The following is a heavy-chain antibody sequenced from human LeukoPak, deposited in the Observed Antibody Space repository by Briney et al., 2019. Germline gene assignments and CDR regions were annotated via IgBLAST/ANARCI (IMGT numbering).Heavy chain of an antibody. CDR2: IYYSGST. CDR1: GGSISNYY. J-gene: IGHJ4*02. V-gene: IGHV4-59*01. CDR3: ARGSPLNYDFWSGEVDY. D-gene: IGHD3-3*01. Sequence: PSETLSLTCTVSGGSISNYYWSWIRQPPGKGLEWIGYIYYSGSTNYNPSLKSRVTISVDTSKNQFSLKLSSVTAADTAVYYCARGSPLNYDFWSGEVDYWGQGTLVTVSS.